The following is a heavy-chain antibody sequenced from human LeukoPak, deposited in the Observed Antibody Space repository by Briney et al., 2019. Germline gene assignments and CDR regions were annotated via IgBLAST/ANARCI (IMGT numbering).Heavy chain of an antibody. D-gene: IGHD6-19*01. CDR3: ARQHSSGLGGFDY. CDR1: GFTFSSYW. J-gene: IGHJ4*02. V-gene: IGHV3-7*01. Sequence: GGSLRLSCAASGFTFSSYWMSWVRQAPGKGLEWVANIKQDGSEKYYVDSVKGRFTISRDNAKNSLYLQMNSLRAEDTAVYYCARQHSSGLGGFDYWGQGTLVTVSS. CDR2: IKQDGSEK.